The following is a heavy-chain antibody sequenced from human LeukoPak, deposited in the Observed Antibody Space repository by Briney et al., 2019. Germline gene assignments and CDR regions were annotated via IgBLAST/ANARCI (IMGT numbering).Heavy chain of an antibody. CDR1: GYTFTSYG. J-gene: IGHJ4*02. CDR3: ARGRIGCHGFDY. Sequence: GASVKVSCKASGYTFTSYGITWVRQAPGQGLEWMGWVSAYADNTNYVQRIQGRVTMTTDTSTSTAYMELRSLRSDDTAVYYCARGRIGCHGFDYWGQGTLVTVSS. V-gene: IGHV1-18*01. D-gene: IGHD2-15*01. CDR2: VSAYADNT.